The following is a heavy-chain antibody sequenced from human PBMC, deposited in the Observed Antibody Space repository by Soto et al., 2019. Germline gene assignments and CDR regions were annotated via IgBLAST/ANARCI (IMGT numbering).Heavy chain of an antibody. Sequence: EVQLVQSGGGLVQPGGSLRLSCAASGFTFNSYWMHWVRQVPGKGLVWVSRIDSDGNRITYADSVKGRFTISSDNAKNTLSLQMNSLRAEDTALYYCVRLLSTTWGGGEAFEIWGQGTMVTVSS. CDR3: VRLLSTTWGGGEAFEI. CDR1: GFTFNSYW. CDR2: IDSDGNRI. J-gene: IGHJ3*02. V-gene: IGHV3-74*03. D-gene: IGHD3-10*01.